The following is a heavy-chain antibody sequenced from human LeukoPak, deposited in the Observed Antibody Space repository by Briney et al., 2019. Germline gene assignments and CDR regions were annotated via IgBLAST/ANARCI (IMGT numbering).Heavy chain of an antibody. V-gene: IGHV3-30*04. D-gene: IGHD3-10*01. CDR3: ARDGAEGTRGVIMWNWFDP. CDR2: LSYDGNTR. J-gene: IGHJ5*02. CDR1: GFTFSDCA. Sequence: GGSLRLSCAAAGFTFSDCAMYWARHAPGKGLEWVSVLSYDGNTRFNADSVKGRFTISRDNSKNTLYLQMNSLTPEDTAVYYCARDGAEGTRGVIMWNWFDPWGQGTLVTVSS.